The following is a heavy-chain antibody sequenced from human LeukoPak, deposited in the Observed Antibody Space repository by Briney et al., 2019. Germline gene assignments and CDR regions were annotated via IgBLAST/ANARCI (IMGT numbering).Heavy chain of an antibody. V-gene: IGHV3-21*01. CDR3: ARDWVSIAAAASDAFDI. CDR1: GFTFSSYS. Sequence: GGSLRLSCAASGFTFSSYSMNWVRQAPGKGLEWVSSISSSSSYIYYADSVKGRFTISRDNAKNSLYLQMNSLRAEHTAVYYCARDWVSIAAAASDAFDIWGQGTMVTVSS. CDR2: ISSSSSYI. J-gene: IGHJ3*02. D-gene: IGHD6-13*01.